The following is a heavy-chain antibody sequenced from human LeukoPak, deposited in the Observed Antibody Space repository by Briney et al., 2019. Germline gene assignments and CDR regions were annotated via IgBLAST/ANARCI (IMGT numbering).Heavy chain of an antibody. Sequence: SVKVSCKASGYTFTSYGISWVRQAPGQGLEWMGGIIPTFGTANYAQKFQGRVTITADESTSTAYMELSSLRSEDTAVYYCARDEPAAYWGQGTLVTVSS. J-gene: IGHJ4*02. CDR2: IIPTFGTA. V-gene: IGHV1-69*13. CDR3: ARDEPAAY. CDR1: GYTFTSYG. D-gene: IGHD6-13*01.